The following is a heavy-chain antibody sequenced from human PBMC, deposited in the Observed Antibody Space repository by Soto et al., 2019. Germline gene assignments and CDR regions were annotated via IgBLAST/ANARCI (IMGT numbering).Heavy chain of an antibody. Sequence: PSETLSLTCAVYGGSFSGYYWSWIRQPPGKGLEWIGEINHSGSTNYNPSLKSRVTISVDTSKNQFSLKLSSVTAADTAVYYCARGYSGYCSSTSCHYYYYYYMDVWGKGTTVTGSS. CDR3: ARGYSGYCSSTSCHYYYYYYMDV. D-gene: IGHD2-2*03. CDR1: GGSFSGYY. CDR2: INHSGST. J-gene: IGHJ6*03. V-gene: IGHV4-34*01.